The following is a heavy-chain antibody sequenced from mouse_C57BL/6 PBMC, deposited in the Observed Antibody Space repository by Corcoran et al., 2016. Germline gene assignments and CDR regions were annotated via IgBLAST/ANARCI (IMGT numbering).Heavy chain of an antibody. Sequence: QILLVQSGPVLKEPGETAKMSCKASGYTFTTYGRSWMKQDPGKGLTWMGWINTYSGVPTYADDFKGRFAFSLETSDSTAYLQINYLENEDTATYFCVRDSNWYFDVWCTGTTVTVSS. CDR1: GYTFTTYG. J-gene: IGHJ1*03. D-gene: IGHD2-5*01. CDR2: INTYSGVP. V-gene: IGHV9-3*01. CDR3: VRDSNWYFDV.